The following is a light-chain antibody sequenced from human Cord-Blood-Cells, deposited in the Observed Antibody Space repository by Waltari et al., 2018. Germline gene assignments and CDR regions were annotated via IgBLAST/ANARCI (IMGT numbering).Light chain of an antibody. CDR3: KRGSNWPPLT. CDR2: DAS. CDR1: QSVSSY. J-gene: IGKJ4*01. V-gene: IGKV3-11*01. Sequence: EIVLTQSPATLSLSPGERATLSCRASQSVSSYLAWYQQKPGQAPRLLIYDASNRATGIPARLRASGSGTDFPLTTGTQGPKNFAVYSCKRGSNWPPLTSGGGTRWEIK.